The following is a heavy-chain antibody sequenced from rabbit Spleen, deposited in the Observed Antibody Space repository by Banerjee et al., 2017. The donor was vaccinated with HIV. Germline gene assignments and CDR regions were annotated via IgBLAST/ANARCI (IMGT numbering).Heavy chain of an antibody. CDR1: GFSFSSDA. CDR3: ARSFDL. J-gene: IGHJ4*01. CDR2: IYVRDGST. Sequence: QEQLVESGGGLVKPEGSLTLTCKASGFSFSSDAMCWVRQAPGKGPEWIACIYVRDGSTDYASWVNGRFTISKTSSTTVTLQMTSLTAADTATYFCARSFDLWGQGTLVTVS. V-gene: IGHV1S47*01.